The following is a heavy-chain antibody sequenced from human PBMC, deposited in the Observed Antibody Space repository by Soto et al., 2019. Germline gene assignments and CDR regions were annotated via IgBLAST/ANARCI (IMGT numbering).Heavy chain of an antibody. Sequence: SETLSLTCTASGGSISSYFWSWIRQPPGKGLEWIGYIFYSGSTNYNPSLKSRVTISVDTSKNQFSLKLSSVTAADTAVYYCARKGYNYDYWGQGTLVTVSS. J-gene: IGHJ4*02. CDR1: GGSISSYF. CDR2: IFYSGST. D-gene: IGHD5-18*01. V-gene: IGHV4-59*01. CDR3: ARKGYNYDY.